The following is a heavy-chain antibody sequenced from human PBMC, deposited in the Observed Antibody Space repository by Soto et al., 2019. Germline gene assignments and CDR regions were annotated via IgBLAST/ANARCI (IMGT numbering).Heavy chain of an antibody. J-gene: IGHJ6*03. V-gene: IGHV4-39*01. CDR2: IYYSGST. Sequence: QLQLQESGPGLVKPSETLSLTCTVSGGSISSSSYYWGWIRQPPGKGLEWIGSIYYSGSTYYNPSLKSRVTTSVDTSKNQFSLKLSSVTAADTAVYYCARTVAAASSYYYYYMDVWGKGTTVTVSS. CDR1: GGSISSSSYY. D-gene: IGHD6-19*01. CDR3: ARTVAAASSYYYYYMDV.